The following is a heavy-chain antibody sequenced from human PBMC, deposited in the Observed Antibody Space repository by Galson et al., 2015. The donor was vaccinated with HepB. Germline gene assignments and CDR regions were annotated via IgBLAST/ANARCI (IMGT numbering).Heavy chain of an antibody. J-gene: IGHJ4*02. CDR2: INPSGGST. CDR1: GYTFTSYY. Sequence: SVKVSCKASGYTFTSYYMHWVRQAPGQGLEWMGIINPSGGSTSYAQKFQGRVTMTRDTSTSTVYMELSSLRSEDTAVYYCARDRVDYGDYPKPPVLFDYWGQGTLVTVSS. V-gene: IGHV1-46*01. D-gene: IGHD4-17*01. CDR3: ARDRVDYGDYPKPPVLFDY.